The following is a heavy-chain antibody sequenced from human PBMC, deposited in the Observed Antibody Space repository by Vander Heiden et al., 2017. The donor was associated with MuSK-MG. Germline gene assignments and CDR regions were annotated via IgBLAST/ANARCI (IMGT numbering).Heavy chain of an antibody. V-gene: IGHV1-2*02. Sequence: QVQLVQSGAEVKKPGASVKVSCKASGYTFTGYYMHWVRQAPGQGLEWMGWINPNSGGTNYAQKFQGRVTMTRDTAISTAYMELSRLRSDDTAVYYCARGTALRSGQLLDIAFDIWGQGTMVTVSS. CDR1: GYTFTGYY. CDR2: INPNSGGT. D-gene: IGHD2-2*01. CDR3: ARGTALRSGQLLDIAFDI. J-gene: IGHJ3*02.